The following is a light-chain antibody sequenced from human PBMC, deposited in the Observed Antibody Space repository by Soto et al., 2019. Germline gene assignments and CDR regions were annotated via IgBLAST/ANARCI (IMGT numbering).Light chain of an antibody. Sequence: EIVMTQSPATLSMSPGERATLSCRASQSVNSNLVWYQQKPGQAPRLLIYGASTRATGIPGRFSGSGYGTEFTLTISSLQSEDFAVYYCQQYNNWLWTFGQGTKVEIK. CDR3: QQYNNWLWT. V-gene: IGKV3-15*01. J-gene: IGKJ1*01. CDR1: QSVNSN. CDR2: GAS.